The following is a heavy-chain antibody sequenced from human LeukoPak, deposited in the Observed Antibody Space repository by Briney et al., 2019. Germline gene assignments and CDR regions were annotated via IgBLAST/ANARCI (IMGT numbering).Heavy chain of an antibody. V-gene: IGHV4-34*01. Sequence: KPSETLSLTCAVYGGSFSGYYWSWIRQPPGKGLEWIGEINHSGSTNYNPSLKSRVTISVDTSKNQFSLKLSSVTATDTAVYYCARGTTYYYDSSGYYYYYYGMDVWGQGTTVTVSS. CDR1: GGSFSGYY. D-gene: IGHD3-22*01. CDR2: INHSGST. CDR3: ARGTTYYYDSSGYYYYYYGMDV. J-gene: IGHJ6*02.